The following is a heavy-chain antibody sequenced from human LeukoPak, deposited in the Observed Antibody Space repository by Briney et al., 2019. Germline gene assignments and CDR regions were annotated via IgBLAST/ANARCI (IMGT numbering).Heavy chain of an antibody. CDR1: GGTFSSYA. Sequence: ASVKVSCKASGGTFSSYAISWVRQAPGQGLEWMGRTIPILGIANYAQKFQGRVTITADKSTSTAYMELSSLRSEDTAVYYCARVDSSGYPLEYDYWGQGTLVTVSS. V-gene: IGHV1-69*04. J-gene: IGHJ4*02. CDR3: ARVDSSGYPLEYDY. CDR2: TIPILGIA. D-gene: IGHD3-22*01.